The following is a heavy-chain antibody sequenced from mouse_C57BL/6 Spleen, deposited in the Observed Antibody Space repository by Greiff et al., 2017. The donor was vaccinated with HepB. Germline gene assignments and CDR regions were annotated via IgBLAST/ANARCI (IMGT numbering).Heavy chain of an antibody. J-gene: IGHJ1*03. CDR3: ARHGHYGNPGYWYFDV. CDR1: GFTFSSYT. Sequence: EVMLVESGGGLVKPGGSLKLSCAASGFTFSSYTMSWVRQTPEKRLEWVATISGGGGNTYYPDSVKGRFTISRDNAKNTLYLQMSSLRSEDTALYYCARHGHYGNPGYWYFDVWGTGTTVTVSS. V-gene: IGHV5-9*01. D-gene: IGHD2-1*01. CDR2: ISGGGGNT.